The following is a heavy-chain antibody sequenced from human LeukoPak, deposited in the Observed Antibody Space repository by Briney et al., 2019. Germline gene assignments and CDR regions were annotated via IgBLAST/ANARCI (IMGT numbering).Heavy chain of an antibody. J-gene: IGHJ4*02. CDR1: GGSFSGYY. Sequence: SETLSLTCAVYGGSFSGYYWSWIRQPPGKGLEWIGEINHSGSTSYNPSLKSRVTISVDTSKNQFSLKLSSVTAADTAVYYCARRKSGTIFGVVIMRGPNFDYWGQGTLVTVSS. CDR2: INHSGST. V-gene: IGHV4-34*01. D-gene: IGHD3-3*01. CDR3: ARRKSGTIFGVVIMRGPNFDY.